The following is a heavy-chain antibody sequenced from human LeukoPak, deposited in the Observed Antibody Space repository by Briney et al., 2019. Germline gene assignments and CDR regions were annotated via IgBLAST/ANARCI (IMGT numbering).Heavy chain of an antibody. J-gene: IGHJ5*02. V-gene: IGHV1-69*05. D-gene: IGHD3-3*01. CDR3: ARGDYDFWSGYYANWFDP. CDR1: GGTFSSYA. Sequence: GSSVKVSCKASGGTFSSYAISWVRQAPGQGLEWMGRIIPIFGTASYAQKFQGRVTITTDESTSTAYMELSSLRSEDTAVYYCARGDYDFWSGYYANWFDPWGQGTLVTVSS. CDR2: IIPIFGTA.